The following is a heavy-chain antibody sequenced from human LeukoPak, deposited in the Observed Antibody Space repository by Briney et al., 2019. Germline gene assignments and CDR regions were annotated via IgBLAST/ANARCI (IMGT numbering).Heavy chain of an antibody. CDR1: GFTFSGFA. CDR3: AKVPQWSSFRFFDY. D-gene: IGHD6-13*01. Sequence: GGTLRLSCAASGFTFSGFAMSWIRQAPGKGLEWVSSISRSRESTFYADSVRGRFTISRDNSKNTVYLQMNSLRAEDTAVYYCAKVPQWSSFRFFDYWGQGTLVTVSS. J-gene: IGHJ4*02. CDR2: ISRSREST. V-gene: IGHV3-23*01.